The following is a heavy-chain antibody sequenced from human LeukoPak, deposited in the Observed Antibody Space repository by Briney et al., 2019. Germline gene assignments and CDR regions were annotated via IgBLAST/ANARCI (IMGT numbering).Heavy chain of an antibody. D-gene: IGHD3-10*01. Sequence: SETLSLTCAVYGGSFRGHYWSWIRQTPGTGLQWIGEINHSGTTNYNPSLKSRVTISVDTSKNQFSLNLNSVTAADTAVYYCARVMSSRITMVRGVITNWFDPWGQGTLVTVSS. CDR3: ARVMSSRITMVRGVITNWFDP. CDR1: GGSFRGHY. J-gene: IGHJ5*02. V-gene: IGHV4-34*01. CDR2: INHSGTT.